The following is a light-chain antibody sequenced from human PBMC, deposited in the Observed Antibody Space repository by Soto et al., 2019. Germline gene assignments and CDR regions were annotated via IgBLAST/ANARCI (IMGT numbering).Light chain of an antibody. CDR3: QQYSSHRT. CDR2: DAS. J-gene: IGKJ1*01. Sequence: DIQMTQTPSTLSASVGDRVTINCRASQNVNDYLAWCQQKPGKSPKVLIYDASTLESGVPSRFSGSGSGTEFTLTISGLQADDFATYYCQQYSSHRTFGQGTKVEVK. V-gene: IGKV1-5*01. CDR1: QNVNDY.